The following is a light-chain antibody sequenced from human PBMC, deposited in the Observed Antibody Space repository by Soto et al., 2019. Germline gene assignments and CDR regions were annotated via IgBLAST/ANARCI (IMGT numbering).Light chain of an antibody. CDR3: SSYAASNNFVV. CDR2: EVT. CDR1: SSDVGGYDY. J-gene: IGLJ1*01. Sequence: QSALTQPPSASGSPGQSVTISCTGTSSDVGGYDYVSWYQQRPGEAPKLVIYEVTKRPSGVPYRFSGSKSGNTASLTVSGLQAEDEADYYCSSYAASNNFVVFGAGTKVTVL. V-gene: IGLV2-8*01.